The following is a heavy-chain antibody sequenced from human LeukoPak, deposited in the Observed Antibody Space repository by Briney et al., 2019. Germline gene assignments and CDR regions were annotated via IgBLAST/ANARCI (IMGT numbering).Heavy chain of an antibody. CDR2: IYYSGST. Sequence: RTSETLSLTCTVSGGPISSSSYYWGWIRQPPGKGLEWIGSIYYSGSTYYNPSLKSRVTISVDTSKNQFSLKLSSVTAADTAVYYCARELELRYWGQGTLVTVSS. CDR1: GGPISSSSYY. V-gene: IGHV4-39*07. J-gene: IGHJ4*02. CDR3: ARELELRY. D-gene: IGHD1-7*01.